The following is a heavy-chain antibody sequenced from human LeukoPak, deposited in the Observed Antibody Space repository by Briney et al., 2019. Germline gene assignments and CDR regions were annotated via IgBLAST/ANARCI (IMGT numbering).Heavy chain of an antibody. D-gene: IGHD3-22*01. V-gene: IGHV3-74*01. J-gene: IGHJ4*02. CDR1: GFTFSNYW. Sequence: GGSLRLSCAASGFTFSNYWTHWVRQAPGKGLVWVSRIKSDESSTNYAASVKGRFTISRDNAKNTLYLQMNSLRAEDTAVYYCVRGAHYDTSGYYYWGQGTLVTVSS. CDR2: IKSDESST. CDR3: VRGAHYDTSGYYY.